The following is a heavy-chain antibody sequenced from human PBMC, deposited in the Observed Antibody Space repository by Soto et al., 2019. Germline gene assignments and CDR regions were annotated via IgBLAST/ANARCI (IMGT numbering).Heavy chain of an antibody. D-gene: IGHD1-7*01. CDR3: FCYPYNWNSNDAFDI. Sequence: QVQLVESGGGVVQPGRSLRLSCAASGFTFSSYGMHWVRQAPGKGLEWVAVISYDGSNKYYADSVKGRFTISRDNSKNTLYLQMNSLRAEDTAVYYCFCYPYNWNSNDAFDIWGQGTMVTVSS. CDR1: GFTFSSYG. J-gene: IGHJ3*02. CDR2: ISYDGSNK. V-gene: IGHV3-30*03.